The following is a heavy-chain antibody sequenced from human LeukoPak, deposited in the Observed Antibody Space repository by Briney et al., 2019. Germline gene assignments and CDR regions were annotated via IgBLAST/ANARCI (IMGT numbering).Heavy chain of an antibody. CDR1: GGSISSYY. Sequence: PSETLSLTCTVSGGSISSYYWSWIRQPPGKGLEWIGYVYFSGSTNYDPSLKSRVTISLDPSKNQFSLKLRSVTAADTAVYYCTRGPLWVKERLFDPWGQGTLVTVSS. D-gene: IGHD3-16*01. CDR2: VYFSGST. V-gene: IGHV4-59*12. J-gene: IGHJ5*02. CDR3: TRGPLWVKERLFDP.